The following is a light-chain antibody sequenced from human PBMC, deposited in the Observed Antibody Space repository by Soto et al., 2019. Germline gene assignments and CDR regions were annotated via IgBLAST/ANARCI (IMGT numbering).Light chain of an antibody. CDR2: DAS. CDR3: QQYSNWPPIT. CDR1: QSVFSK. V-gene: IGKV3-15*01. Sequence: EMVMTQSPGTLSVSPGERVTLSCRASQSVFSKLAWYQQKPGQAPTLLIFDASARAPGTPARFSGSGSGTEVTLTISSLQSEDVAVYYCQQYSNWPPITFGQGTKVDIK. J-gene: IGKJ1*01.